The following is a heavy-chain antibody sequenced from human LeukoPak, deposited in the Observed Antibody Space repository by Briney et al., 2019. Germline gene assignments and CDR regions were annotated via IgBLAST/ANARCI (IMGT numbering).Heavy chain of an antibody. CDR3: AKAMYSSGWDDLDY. J-gene: IGHJ4*02. V-gene: IGHV3-23*01. Sequence: PGGSLRLSRAASGFTFSSYAMSWVRQAPGKGLEWASAISGGGSSTHYADSVKGRFTISRDNSKNTLYLQMNSLRAEDTAVYYCAKAMYSSGWDDLDYWGQGTLVTVSS. CDR1: GFTFSSYA. D-gene: IGHD6-19*01. CDR2: ISGGGSST.